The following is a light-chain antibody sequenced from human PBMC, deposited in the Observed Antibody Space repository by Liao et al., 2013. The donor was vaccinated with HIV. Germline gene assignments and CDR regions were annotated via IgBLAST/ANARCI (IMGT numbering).Light chain of an antibody. CDR1: ALPNQY. V-gene: IGLV3-21*02. CDR2: SDS. Sequence: SYELTQPPSVSVSPGQTARIACSGDALPNQYAYWYQQKPGQAPVLVIHSDSDRPSGIPERFSGSKSANTATLTISRVEDGDEADYYCQVWDSGREQVVFGGGTRLTVL. CDR3: QVWDSGREQVV. J-gene: IGLJ2*01.